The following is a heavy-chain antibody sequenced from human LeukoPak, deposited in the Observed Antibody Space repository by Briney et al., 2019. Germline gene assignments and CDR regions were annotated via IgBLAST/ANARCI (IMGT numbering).Heavy chain of an antibody. D-gene: IGHD3-16*01. V-gene: IGHV3-49*03. J-gene: IGHJ4*02. CDR1: GFNFGDNA. Sequence: GGSLRLSCTGSGFNFGDNAMIWFRQAPGKGLEWVGFIRSKAYGGTTEYAASVKDRFTISKDDSKSIAYLQMNSLKTEDTAVYYCTFVSGGVDYWGQGTLVTVSS. CDR3: TFVSGGVDY. CDR2: IRSKAYGGTT.